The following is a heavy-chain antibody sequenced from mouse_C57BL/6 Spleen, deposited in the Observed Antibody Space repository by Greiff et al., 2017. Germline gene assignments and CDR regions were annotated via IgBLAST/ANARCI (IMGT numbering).Heavy chain of an antibody. Sequence: DVKLQESGAELVRPGASVKLSCTASGFNIKDYYMHWVKQRPEQGLEWIGRIDPEDGDTEYAPKFQGKATMTADTSSNTAYLQLSSLTSEDTAVYYCTSTTVDAMDYWGQGTSVTVSS. V-gene: IGHV14-1*01. J-gene: IGHJ4*01. CDR3: TSTTVDAMDY. CDR2: IDPEDGDT. D-gene: IGHD1-1*01. CDR1: GFNIKDYY.